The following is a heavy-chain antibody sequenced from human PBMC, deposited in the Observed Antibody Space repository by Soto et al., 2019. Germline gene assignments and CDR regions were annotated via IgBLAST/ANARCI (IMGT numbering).Heavy chain of an antibody. J-gene: IGHJ4*02. CDR3: ARYTIYYYDSSGFDY. CDR1: GGSISSYY. CDR2: IYYSGST. Sequence: LSLTCTVSGGSISSYYWSWIRQPPGKGLEWIGYIYYSGSTNYNPSLKSRVTISVDTSKNQFSLKLSSVTAADTAVYYCARYTIYYYDSSGFDYWGQGTLVTVSS. V-gene: IGHV4-59*01. D-gene: IGHD3-22*01.